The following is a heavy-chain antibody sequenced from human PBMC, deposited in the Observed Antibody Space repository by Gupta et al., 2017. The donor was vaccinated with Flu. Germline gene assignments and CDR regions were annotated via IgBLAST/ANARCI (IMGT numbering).Heavy chain of an antibody. J-gene: IGHJ5*02. V-gene: IGHV4-34*01. CDR3: AREIGYCSGGSCYSGSSNWFDP. CDR2: INHSGST. D-gene: IGHD2-15*01. Sequence: QVQLQQWGAGLLKPSETLSLTSAVYVGSFSGYYWIWIRQPPGKGLEWIGEINHSGSTNYNPSLKSRVTISVDTSKNQFSLKLSSVTAADTAVYYCAREIGYCSGGSCYSGSSNWFDPWGQGTLVTVSS. CDR1: VGSFSGYY.